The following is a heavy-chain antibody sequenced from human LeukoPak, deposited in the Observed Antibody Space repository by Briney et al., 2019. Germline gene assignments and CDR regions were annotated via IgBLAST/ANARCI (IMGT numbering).Heavy chain of an antibody. CDR2: IKTDGSEK. CDR1: GFTFSNYW. CDR3: ADPGVGY. Sequence: GGSLRLSCKGSGFTFSNYWMGWVRQAPGKGLQWVANIKTDGSEKYYVDSAKGRFTISRDNTKNSVYLQMNSLKTEDTAVYYCADPGVGYWGQGILVTVSS. V-gene: IGHV3-7*01. D-gene: IGHD2-8*01. J-gene: IGHJ4*02.